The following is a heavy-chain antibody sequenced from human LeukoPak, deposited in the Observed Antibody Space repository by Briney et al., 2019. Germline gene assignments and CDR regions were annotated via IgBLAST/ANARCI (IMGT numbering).Heavy chain of an antibody. CDR2: IYYSGTT. J-gene: IGHJ3*02. V-gene: IGHV4-59*12. D-gene: IGHD4-17*01. CDR3: TRSGTVTTWYAFDI. Sequence: PSETLSLTCTVSGGSISSYYWSWIRQPPGKGLEWIGYIYYSGTTNYNPSLKSRVTTSVDTSKNQFSLKLSSVTAADTAVYYCTRSGTVTTWYAFDIWGQGTMVTVSS. CDR1: GGSISSYY.